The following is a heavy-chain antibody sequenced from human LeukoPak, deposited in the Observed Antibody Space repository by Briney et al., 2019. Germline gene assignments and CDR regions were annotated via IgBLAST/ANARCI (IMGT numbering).Heavy chain of an antibody. J-gene: IGHJ3*02. CDR3: ARVGDIVVVPAARHAFDI. CDR2: INHSGST. Sequence: SETLSLTCTVSGGSISSYYWSWIRQPPGKGLEWIGEINHSGSTNYNPSLKSRVTISVDTSKNQFSLKLSSVTAADTAVYYCARVGDIVVVPAARHAFDIWGQGTMVTVSS. V-gene: IGHV4-34*01. CDR1: GGSISSYY. D-gene: IGHD2-2*01.